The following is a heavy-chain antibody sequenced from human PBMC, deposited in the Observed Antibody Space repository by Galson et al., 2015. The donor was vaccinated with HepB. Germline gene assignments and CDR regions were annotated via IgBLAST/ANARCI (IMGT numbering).Heavy chain of an antibody. V-gene: IGHV1-24*01. D-gene: IGHD2-15*01. CDR3: ATADCSGGSCYSAYAFDI. CDR1: GYTLTELS. J-gene: IGHJ3*02. CDR2: FDPEDGET. Sequence: TVKVSCKVSGYTLTELSMHWVRQAPGKGLEWMGGFDPEDGETIYAQKFQGRVTMTKDTSTDTAYMELSSLRSEDTAVYYCATADCSGGSCYSAYAFDIWGQGTMVTVSS.